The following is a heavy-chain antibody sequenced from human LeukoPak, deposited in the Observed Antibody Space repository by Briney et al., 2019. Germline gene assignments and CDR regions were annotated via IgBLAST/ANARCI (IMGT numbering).Heavy chain of an antibody. Sequence: SETLSLTCAVYGGSFSGYYWSWIRLPPGKGLEWIGEINHSGSTNYNPSLKSRVTISVDTSKNQFSLKLSSVTAADTAVYYCARVVVVVPALFYFDYWGQGTLVTVSS. V-gene: IGHV4-34*01. D-gene: IGHD2-2*01. CDR1: GGSFSGYY. CDR2: INHSGST. CDR3: ARVVVVVPALFYFDY. J-gene: IGHJ4*02.